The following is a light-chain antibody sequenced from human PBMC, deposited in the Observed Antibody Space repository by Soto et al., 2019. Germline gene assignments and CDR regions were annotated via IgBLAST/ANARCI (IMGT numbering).Light chain of an antibody. CDR1: QTISIY. Sequence: DIQMTQSPSSLSASVGDRVTITCRASQTISIYLNWYQQKPGKAPKLLIYAASGLQSGVPSRFSGSGSGSDFALTISSLQPDDFATYVCQQSFSTTGITFVQGTLLEIK. J-gene: IGKJ5*01. CDR3: QQSFSTTGIT. V-gene: IGKV1-39*01. CDR2: AAS.